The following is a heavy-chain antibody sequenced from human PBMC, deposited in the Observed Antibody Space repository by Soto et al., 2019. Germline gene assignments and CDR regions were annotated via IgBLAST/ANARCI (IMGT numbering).Heavy chain of an antibody. D-gene: IGHD3-3*01. J-gene: IGHJ6*02. CDR2: IIPIFGTA. CDR3: ATNYDFWSGYYFSYYYGMDV. CDR1: GGTFSSYA. V-gene: IGHV1-69*01. Sequence: QVQLVQSGAEVKKPGSSVKVSCKASGGTFSSYAISWVRQAPGQGLEWMGGIIPIFGTANYAQKFQGRVTITADESTSTAYMELSSLRSEDTAVYYCATNYDFWSGYYFSYYYGMDVWGQVTTVTVSS.